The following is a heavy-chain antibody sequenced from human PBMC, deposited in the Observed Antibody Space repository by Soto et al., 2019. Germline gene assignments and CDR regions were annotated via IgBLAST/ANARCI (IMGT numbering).Heavy chain of an antibody. V-gene: IGHV6-1*01. CDR1: GDSVSSNSAA. Sequence: PSQTLSLTCAISGDSVSSNSAAWNWIRQSPSRGLEWLGRTYYRSKWYNDYAVSVKSRITINPDTSKNQFSLQLNSVTAADTAVYHCAREIGYCTTTSCHAGPLYYYMDGWGKGTTVTVAS. CDR3: AREIGYCTTTSCHAGPLYYYMDG. CDR2: TYYRSKWYN. D-gene: IGHD2-2*01. J-gene: IGHJ6*03.